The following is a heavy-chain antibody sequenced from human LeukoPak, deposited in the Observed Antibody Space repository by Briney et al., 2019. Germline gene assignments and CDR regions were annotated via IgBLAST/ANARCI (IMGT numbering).Heavy chain of an antibody. Sequence: SETLSLTCAVYGGSFSGYYWSWIRQPPGNGLEWIGEINHSGSTNYNPSLKSRVTISVDTSKNQFSLKLSSVTAADTAVYYCASTTAAAGNLDDYWGQGTLVTVSS. J-gene: IGHJ4*02. CDR1: GGSFSGYY. V-gene: IGHV4-34*01. CDR2: INHSGST. CDR3: ASTTAAAGNLDDY. D-gene: IGHD6-13*01.